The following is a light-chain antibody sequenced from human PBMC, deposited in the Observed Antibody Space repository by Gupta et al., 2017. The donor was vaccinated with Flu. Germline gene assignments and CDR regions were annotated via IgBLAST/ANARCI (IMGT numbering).Light chain of an antibody. V-gene: IGKV3-20*01. Sequence: DIVLTQSPDPLSLSPGERATLSCRASQSVSRNYVAWYQQKPGQAPRLLIYDASSRASGIPDRFTGSGSGTDFTLIISRLEPEDFAVYFCQQYGNAPATFGQGTKLKIK. J-gene: IGKJ2*01. CDR2: DAS. CDR1: QSVSRNY. CDR3: QQYGNAPAT.